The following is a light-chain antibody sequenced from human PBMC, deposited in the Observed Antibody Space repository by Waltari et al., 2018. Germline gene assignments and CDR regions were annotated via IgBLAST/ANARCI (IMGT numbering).Light chain of an antibody. V-gene: IGLV1-40*01. Sequence: HSVLTQPPSVSGAPGQRVTMSCPGSSSHIGAGYEVHWYQQVPGTAPQLLLYGNCNRPSGVPDRFSGSKSGTSASLAITGLQAEDEADYYCQSYDSSLSDVVFGGGTKLTVL. CDR2: GNC. CDR3: QSYDSSLSDVV. J-gene: IGLJ2*01. CDR1: SSHIGAGYE.